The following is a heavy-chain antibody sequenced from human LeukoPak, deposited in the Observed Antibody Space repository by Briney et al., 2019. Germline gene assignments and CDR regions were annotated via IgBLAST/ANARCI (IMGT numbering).Heavy chain of an antibody. CDR1: GFTFSDYY. CDR2: VSGDGSKT. CDR3: ARVRFCNSAGCYSFFDF. Sequence: PVGSLRLSCAASGFTFSDYYMHWVRQTPGKGLVWVSRVSGDGSKTDYADSVKGRFTISRDNARNTLYLQMNSLRDEDTAVYYCARVRFCNSAGCYSFFDFWGQGTLVTVSS. D-gene: IGHD2-2*01. J-gene: IGHJ4*02. V-gene: IGHV3-74*01.